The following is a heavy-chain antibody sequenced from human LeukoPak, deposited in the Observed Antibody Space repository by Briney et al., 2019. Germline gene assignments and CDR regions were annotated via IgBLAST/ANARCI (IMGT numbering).Heavy chain of an antibody. V-gene: IGHV3-21*01. CDR2: ISSSSSYI. Sequence: GGSLRLSCAASGFTFSSYSMNWVRQSPGKGLECVSSISSSSSYIYYADSVKGRFTIYRDNAKNSLYLQMNSLRAEDTAVYYCARNLPYNYYGSGSYYTAIDYWGQGTLVTVSS. J-gene: IGHJ4*02. CDR3: ARNLPYNYYGSGSYYTAIDY. D-gene: IGHD3-10*01. CDR1: GFTFSSYS.